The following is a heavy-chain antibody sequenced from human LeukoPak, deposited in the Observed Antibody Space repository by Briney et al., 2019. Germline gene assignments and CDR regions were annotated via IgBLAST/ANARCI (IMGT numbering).Heavy chain of an antibody. CDR2: INHSGST. Sequence: GSLRLSCAASGFTFSSYAMSWVRQPPGKGLEWIGEINHSGSTNYNPSLKSRVTISVDTSKNQFSLKLSSVTAADTAVYYCARGVTADYWGQGTLVTVSS. CDR1: GFTFSSYA. CDR3: ARGVTADY. D-gene: IGHD5-18*01. V-gene: IGHV4-34*01. J-gene: IGHJ4*02.